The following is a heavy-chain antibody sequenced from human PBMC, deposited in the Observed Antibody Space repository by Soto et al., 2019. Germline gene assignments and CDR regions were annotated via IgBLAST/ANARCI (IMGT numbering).Heavy chain of an antibody. CDR2: ISYDGSNK. D-gene: IGHD1-1*01. CDR3: AEDKNPSRLERLLYYYGMDV. V-gene: IGHV3-30*18. Sequence: GGSLRLSCAASGFTFSSYGMHWVRQAPGKGLEWVAVISYDGSNKYYADSVKGRFTISRDNSKNTLYLQMNSLRAEDTAVYYCAEDKNPSRLERLLYYYGMDVWGQGTTVTVSS. J-gene: IGHJ6*02. CDR1: GFTFSSYG.